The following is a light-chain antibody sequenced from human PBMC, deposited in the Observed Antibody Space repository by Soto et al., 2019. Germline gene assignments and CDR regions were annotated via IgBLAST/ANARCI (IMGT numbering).Light chain of an antibody. Sequence: QSALTQPASVSGSPGQSITISCTGTSSDVGSYNLVSWYQQHPGKAPKLMIYEDSKRPSGVSNCFFGSKSGNTASLTISGLQAEDEADYFCCSYARGSTLVFGGGTKLTVL. CDR1: SSDVGSYNL. CDR2: EDS. CDR3: CSYARGSTLV. V-gene: IGLV2-23*01. J-gene: IGLJ3*02.